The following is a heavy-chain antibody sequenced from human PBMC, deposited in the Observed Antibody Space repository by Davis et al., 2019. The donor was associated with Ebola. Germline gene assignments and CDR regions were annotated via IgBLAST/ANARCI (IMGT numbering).Heavy chain of an antibody. CDR2: VSAHTGNT. J-gene: IGHJ4*02. CDR3: ARPYDYLRGSFALGY. D-gene: IGHD3-16*01. V-gene: IGHV1-18*01. Sequence: AASVKVSCKASGYPFTTFGITWVRQAPGQGLEWMGWVSAHTGNTDYARNLQGRVTMTTDASTSTAYMELRSLRSDDTAVYYCARPYDYLRGSFALGYWGQGTLVTVSS. CDR1: GYPFTTFG.